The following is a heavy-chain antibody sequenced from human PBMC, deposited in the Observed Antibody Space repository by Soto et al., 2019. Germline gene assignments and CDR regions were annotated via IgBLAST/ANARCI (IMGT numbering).Heavy chain of an antibody. J-gene: IGHJ4*02. CDR2: INSDGSST. CDR3: ARGLGILTGYFGIDY. CDR1: GFTFSSYW. V-gene: IGHV3-74*01. D-gene: IGHD3-9*01. Sequence: EVQLVESGGGLVQPGGSLRLSCEASGFTFSSYWMHWVRQAPGKGLVWVSRINSDGSSTSYADSVKGRFTISRDNAKNTLYLQMNSLRAEDTAVYYCARGLGILTGYFGIDYWGQGTLVTVSS.